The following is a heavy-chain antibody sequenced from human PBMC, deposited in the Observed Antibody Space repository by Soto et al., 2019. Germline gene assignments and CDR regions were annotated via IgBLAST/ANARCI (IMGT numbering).Heavy chain of an antibody. J-gene: IGHJ4*02. CDR3: AKDEGGYCSGGSCYPDY. D-gene: IGHD2-15*01. V-gene: IGHV3-23*01. CDR2: ISGSGGST. Sequence: EVQLLESGGGLVQPGGSLRLSCATSGFTFSSYAMSWVRQAPGKGLEWVSTISGSGGSTNYADSVKGRFTISRDNSKSTLYLQMNSLRAEDTAVYYCAKDEGGYCSGGSCYPDYWGQGTLVTVSS. CDR1: GFTFSSYA.